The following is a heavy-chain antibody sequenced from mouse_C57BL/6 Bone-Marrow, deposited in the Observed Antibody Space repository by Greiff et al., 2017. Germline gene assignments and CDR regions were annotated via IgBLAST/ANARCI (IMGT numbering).Heavy chain of an antibody. J-gene: IGHJ1*03. V-gene: IGHV10-3*01. CDR2: IRSKSSNYAT. CDR3: VRDGSSSSHWYFDV. Sequence: EVQVVESGGGLVQPKGSLKLSCAASGFTFNTYAMHWVRQAPGKGLEWVARIRSKSSNYATYYADSVKDRFTISRDDSQSMLYLQMNNLKTEDTAMYYWVRDGSSSSHWYFDVWGTGTTVTVSS. D-gene: IGHD1-1*01. CDR1: GFTFNTYA.